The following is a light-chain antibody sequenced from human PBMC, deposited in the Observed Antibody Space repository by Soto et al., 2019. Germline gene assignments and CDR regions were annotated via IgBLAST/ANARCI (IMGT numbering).Light chain of an antibody. CDR3: GSYRRSTKLRYV. J-gene: IGLJ1*01. CDR1: SSDVGASNY. CDR2: DVT. Sequence: QSALTQPASVSGSPGQSITISCTGTSSDVGASNYVSWYQHHPGKAPILILYDVTNRPSGVSNPFSGSESGNTASLTISGLQAEDEADYYCGSYRRSTKLRYVFGAGITLTVL. V-gene: IGLV2-14*03.